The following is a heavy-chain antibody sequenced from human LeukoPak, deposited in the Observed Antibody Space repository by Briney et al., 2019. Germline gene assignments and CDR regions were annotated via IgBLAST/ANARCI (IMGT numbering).Heavy chain of an antibody. V-gene: IGHV3-48*03. CDR2: ISSSGSTI. J-gene: IGHJ3*02. CDR1: GFTFSSYE. CDR3: ARDGSREWELLAFDI. D-gene: IGHD1-26*01. Sequence: GGSLRLSCAASGFTFSSYEMNWVRQAPGKGLEWVSYISSSGSTIYYADSVKGRFTISRGNAKNSLYLQMNSLRAEDTAVYYCARDGSREWELLAFDIWGQGTMVTVSS.